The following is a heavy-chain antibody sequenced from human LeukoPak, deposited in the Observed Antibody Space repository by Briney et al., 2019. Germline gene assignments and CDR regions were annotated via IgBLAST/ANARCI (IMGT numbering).Heavy chain of an antibody. CDR2: ISSSSSTI. Sequence: GGSLRLSCAASGFTFSSYSMNWVRQAPGKGLEWVSYISSSSSTIYYADSVKGRFTISRDNARNSLYLQMNSLRAEDTAVYYCARASSSSYGDYRYYYYYYYMDVWGKGTTVTVSS. CDR1: GFTFSSYS. CDR3: ARASSSSYGDYRYYYYYYYMDV. D-gene: IGHD4-17*01. V-gene: IGHV3-48*01. J-gene: IGHJ6*03.